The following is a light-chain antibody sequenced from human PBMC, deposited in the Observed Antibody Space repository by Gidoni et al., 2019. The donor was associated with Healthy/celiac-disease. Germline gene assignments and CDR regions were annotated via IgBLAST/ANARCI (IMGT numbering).Light chain of an antibody. CDR1: QGIRND. CDR2: AAS. Sequence: AIQMTQSPSSLSASVGDRVTITCRASQGIRNDLVWYQQKPGKAPKLLIYAASSLPSGVPSRFSGSGSGTDFTLTISSLQPEDFATYYCLQDYNYPRTFGQGTKVEIK. J-gene: IGKJ1*01. V-gene: IGKV1-6*01. CDR3: LQDYNYPRT.